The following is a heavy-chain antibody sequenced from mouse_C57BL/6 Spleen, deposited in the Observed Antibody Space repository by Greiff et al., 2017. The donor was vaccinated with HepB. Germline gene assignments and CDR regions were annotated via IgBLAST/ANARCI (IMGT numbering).Heavy chain of an antibody. CDR3: ARDHYYGSSYGY. J-gene: IGHJ2*01. CDR2: IYPSDSET. V-gene: IGHV1-61*01. CDR1: GYTFTSYW. Sequence: VQLQESGAELVRPGSSVKLSCKASGYTFTSYWMDWVKQRPGQGLEWIGNIYPSDSETHYNQKFKDKATLTVDKSSSTAYMQLSSLTFEDSAVYYCARDHYYGSSYGYWGQGTTLTVSS. D-gene: IGHD1-1*01.